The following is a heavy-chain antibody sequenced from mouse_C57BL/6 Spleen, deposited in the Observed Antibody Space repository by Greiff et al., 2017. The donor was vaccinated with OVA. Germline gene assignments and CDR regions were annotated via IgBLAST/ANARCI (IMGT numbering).Heavy chain of an antibody. D-gene: IGHD1-1*01. CDR2: IYPGSGST. J-gene: IGHJ2*01. CDR3: ARSTTVVAKGYFDY. CDR1: GYTFTSYW. V-gene: IGHV1-55*01. Sequence: VQLQQPGAELVKPGASVKMSCKASGYTFTSYWITWVKQRPGQGLEWIGDIYPGSGSTNYNEKFKSKATLTVDTSSSTAYMQLSSLTSEDSAVYYCARSTTVVAKGYFDYWGQGTTLTVSS.